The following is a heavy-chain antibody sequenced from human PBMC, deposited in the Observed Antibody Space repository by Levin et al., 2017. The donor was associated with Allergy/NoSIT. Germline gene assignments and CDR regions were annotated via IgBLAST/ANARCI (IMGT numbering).Heavy chain of an antibody. CDR3: AKDFTSVTVRSYCGYLDS. D-gene: IGHD4-17*01. V-gene: IGHV3-23*01. Sequence: GGSLRLSCAASGFTFSSHAMNWVRQAPGKGLEWVSGINVDGQNTYYADSMKGRFTISRDNFENTLYLQNNSLTAQDTAVYYCAKDFTSVTVRSYCGYLDSWGQGTLVTVSS. CDR1: GFTFSSHA. J-gene: IGHJ4*02. CDR2: INVDGQNT.